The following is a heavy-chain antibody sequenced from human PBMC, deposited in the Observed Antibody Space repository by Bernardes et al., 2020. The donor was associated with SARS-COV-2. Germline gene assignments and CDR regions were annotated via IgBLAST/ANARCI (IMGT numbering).Heavy chain of an antibody. D-gene: IGHD2-21*02. CDR3: ATGPAYCGGDCWWFDP. V-gene: IGHV1-24*01. CDR1: GYTLTELS. J-gene: IGHJ5*02. Sequence: ASVKVSCKVSGYTLTELSMHWVRQAPGKGLEWMGGFDPEDGETIYAQKFQGRVTMTEDTSTDTAYMELSSLRSEDTAVYYWATGPAYCGGDCWWFDPWGQGTLVTVSS. CDR2: FDPEDGET.